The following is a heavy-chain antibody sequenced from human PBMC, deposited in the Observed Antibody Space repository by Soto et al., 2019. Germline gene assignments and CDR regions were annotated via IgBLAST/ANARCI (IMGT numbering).Heavy chain of an antibody. D-gene: IGHD2-15*01. V-gene: IGHV3-30-3*01. CDR3: AREGVRWSLLGYYGMDV. Sequence: PGGSLRLSCAASGFTFSSYAMHWVRQAPGKGLEWVAVISYDGSNKYYADSVKGRFTISRDNSKNTLYLQMNSLRAEDTAVYYCAREGVRWSLLGYYGMDVWGQGTTVTVSS. CDR2: ISYDGSNK. CDR1: GFTFSSYA. J-gene: IGHJ6*02.